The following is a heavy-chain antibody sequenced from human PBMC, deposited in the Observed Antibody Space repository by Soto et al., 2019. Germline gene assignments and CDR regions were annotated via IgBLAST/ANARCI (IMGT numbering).Heavy chain of an antibody. Sequence: QVQLQESGPGLVKPSETLSLPCTVSGGSSSSYYWSWIRQPAGKGLEWIGLIYTRGSTNYNPSLKSRVIMSVATSKNPYSLKLSSVTAADTAVYYCARARGGGGNWFDPWGRGTLVTVST. CDR2: IYTRGST. J-gene: IGHJ5*02. CDR1: GGSSSSYY. D-gene: IGHD3-16*01. CDR3: ARARGGGGNWFDP. V-gene: IGHV4-4*07.